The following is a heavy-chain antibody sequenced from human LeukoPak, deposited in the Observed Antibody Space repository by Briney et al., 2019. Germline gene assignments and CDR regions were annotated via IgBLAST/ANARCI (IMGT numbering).Heavy chain of an antibody. CDR1: GAPINKDY. CDR3: VRDEYRDV. Sequence: HSETLSLTCTVSGAPINKDYWAWIRQPAGKGLEWIGRIHPSGITHQNPSLRGRVTMSIDASKNQFSLNLSSVTAADTAVYYCVRDEYRDVWGKGTAVTVSS. D-gene: IGHD2/OR15-2a*01. V-gene: IGHV4-4*07. J-gene: IGHJ6*04. CDR2: IHPSGIT.